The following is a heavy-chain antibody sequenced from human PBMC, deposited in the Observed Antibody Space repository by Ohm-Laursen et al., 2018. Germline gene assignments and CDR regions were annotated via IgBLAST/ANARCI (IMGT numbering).Heavy chain of an antibody. D-gene: IGHD6-19*01. CDR1: GFTVSSNY. Sequence: SLRLSCAASGFTVSSNYMTWVRQAPGKGLEWVSAISGSGGSTNYADFVKGRFTISRDNSKNTLYLQMNSLRAEDTAVYYCAKGPFIAVAGSNYFFDYWGQGTLVTVSS. V-gene: IGHV3-23*01. J-gene: IGHJ4*02. CDR2: ISGSGGST. CDR3: AKGPFIAVAGSNYFFDY.